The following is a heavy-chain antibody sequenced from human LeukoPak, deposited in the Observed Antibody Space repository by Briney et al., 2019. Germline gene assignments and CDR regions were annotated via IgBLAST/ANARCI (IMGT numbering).Heavy chain of an antibody. D-gene: IGHD4-17*01. J-gene: IGHJ1*01. CDR1: GYTFTSYG. CDR2: IIPIFGTA. Sequence: GASVKVSCKASGYTFTSYGISWVRQAPGQGLEWMGGIIPIFGTANYAQKFQGRVTITADKSTSTAYMELSSLRSEDTAVYYCARGSFYGDYVLGYCFQHWGQGTLVTVSS. CDR3: ARGSFYGDYVLGYCFQH. V-gene: IGHV1-69*06.